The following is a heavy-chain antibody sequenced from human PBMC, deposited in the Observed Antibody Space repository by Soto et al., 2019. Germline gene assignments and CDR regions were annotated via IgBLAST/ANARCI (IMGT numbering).Heavy chain of an antibody. J-gene: IGHJ4*02. V-gene: IGHV4-34*01. CDR2: INQSGST. Sequence: QVQLQQWGAGLLKPSETLSLTCAVYGGSFSGYYWSWFRQPPGKGLEWIGEINQSGSTNYNPSLKSRVTISVDTSKYQFSLKLSSGTAADTAVYYCARRDYWGQGTLVTFSS. CDR1: GGSFSGYY. CDR3: ARRDY.